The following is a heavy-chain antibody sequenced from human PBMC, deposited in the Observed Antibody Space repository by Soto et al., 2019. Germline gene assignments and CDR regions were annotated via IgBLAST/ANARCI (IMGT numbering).Heavy chain of an antibody. CDR3: ARDYGIYSYID. D-gene: IGHD5-18*01. CDR2: IYYSGST. V-gene: IGHV4-59*01. CDR1: GGSISGYY. J-gene: IGHJ4*02. Sequence: QVQLQESGPGLVKPSETLSLACTVSGGSISGYYWSWIRQPPGKGLEWIGHIYYSGSTNYNPSLKSRVTISVDTSKNQFSLKLNSVTTADTAVYYCARDYGIYSYIDWGQGTLVIVSS.